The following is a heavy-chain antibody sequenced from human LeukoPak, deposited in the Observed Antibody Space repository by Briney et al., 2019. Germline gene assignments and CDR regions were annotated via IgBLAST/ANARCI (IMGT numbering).Heavy chain of an antibody. Sequence: GGSLRLSCAASGFTFSSYWMHWVRQAPGKGLEWVSSISSSSSYIYYADSVKGRFTISRDNAKNSLYLQMNSLRAEDTAVYYCARGWIQVNWDWGQGTLVTVSS. CDR1: GFTFSSYW. J-gene: IGHJ4*02. CDR3: ARGWIQVNWD. V-gene: IGHV3-21*01. CDR2: ISSSSSYI. D-gene: IGHD5-18*01.